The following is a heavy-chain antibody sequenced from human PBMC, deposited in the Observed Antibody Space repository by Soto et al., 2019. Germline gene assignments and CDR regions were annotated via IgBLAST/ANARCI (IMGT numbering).Heavy chain of an antibody. J-gene: IGHJ4*02. V-gene: IGHV1-3*01. CDR2: INAGNGNT. CDR1: GYTFTSYA. D-gene: IGHD1-26*01. CDR3: ASVIDSGSPPFAY. Sequence: QVQLVQSGAEVKKPGASLKVSCKASGYTFTSYAMHWVRQAPGQRLEWMGWINAGNGNTKYSQKFQGRVTITRDTSASTAYMELSSLRSEDTAVYYCASVIDSGSPPFAYGGQGTLVTVSS.